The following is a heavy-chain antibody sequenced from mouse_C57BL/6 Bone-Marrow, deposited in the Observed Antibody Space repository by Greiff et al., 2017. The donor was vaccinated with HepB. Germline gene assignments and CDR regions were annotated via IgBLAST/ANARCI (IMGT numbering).Heavy chain of an antibody. CDR1: GFTFSDYY. Sequence: DVKLVESEGGLVQPGSSMKLSCTASGFTFSDYYMAWVRQVPEKGLEWVANINYDGSSTYYLDSLKSRFIISRDNAKNILYLQMSSLKSEDTATYYCARDRRYYGSSLYWYFDVWGTGTTVTVSS. CDR3: ARDRRYYGSSLYWYFDV. V-gene: IGHV5-16*01. J-gene: IGHJ1*03. CDR2: INYDGSST. D-gene: IGHD1-1*01.